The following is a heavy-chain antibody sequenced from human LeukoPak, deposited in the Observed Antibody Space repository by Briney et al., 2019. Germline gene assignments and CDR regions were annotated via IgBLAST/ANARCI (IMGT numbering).Heavy chain of an antibody. CDR3: ARDRRYCSGGSCYRLYGMDV. J-gene: IGHJ6*02. D-gene: IGHD2-15*01. CDR1: GGSFSGYY. V-gene: IGHV4-34*01. CDR2: INHSGST. Sequence: SETLSLTCAVYGGSFSGYYWSWIRQPPGKGLEWIGEINHSGSTNYNPSLKSRVTISVDTSKNQFSLKLSSVTAAGTAVYYCARDRRYCSGGSCYRLYGMDVWGQGTTVTVSS.